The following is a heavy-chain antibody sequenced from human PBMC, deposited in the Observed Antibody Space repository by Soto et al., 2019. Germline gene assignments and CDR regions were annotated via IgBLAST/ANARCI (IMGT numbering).Heavy chain of an antibody. V-gene: IGHV3-11*05. D-gene: IGHD6-13*01. J-gene: IGHJ4*02. CDR1: GFTFSTYY. CDR3: AKESWANPDS. CDR2: ISSSSSYT. Sequence: GESLKISCAASGFTFSTYYMTWIRQAPGKGLEWVSYISSSSSYTHYADSAKGRFTISRDNAKNSLFLQMNNLTVEDTAVYYCAKESWANPDSWGQGTLVTVSS.